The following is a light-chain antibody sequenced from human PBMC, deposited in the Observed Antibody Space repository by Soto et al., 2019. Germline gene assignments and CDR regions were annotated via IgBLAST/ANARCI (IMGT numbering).Light chain of an antibody. CDR1: SSDVGGYNY. Sequence: QSVLTQPASVSGSPGQSITMSCTGTSSDVGGYNYVSWYQQHPGKAPKLMIYDVSNRPSGVSNRFSGPKSGNTASLTISGLQAEDEADYYCSSYTSSSTLGVFGGGTKVTVL. CDR3: SSYTSSSTLGV. CDR2: DVS. J-gene: IGLJ2*01. V-gene: IGLV2-14*01.